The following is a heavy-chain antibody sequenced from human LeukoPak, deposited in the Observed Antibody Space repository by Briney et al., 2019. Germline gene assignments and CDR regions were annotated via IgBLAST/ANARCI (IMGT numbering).Heavy chain of an antibody. CDR2: IIPIFGTA. D-gene: IGHD2-2*01. Sequence: SVKVSCKASGGTFSSYAISWVRQAPGQGLEWMGGIIPIFGTANYAQKFQGRVTITADESTSTAYMELSSLKSEDTAVYYCARRGQAYCSSTSCYQFDYWGQGTLVTVSS. CDR3: ARRGQAYCSSTSCYQFDY. J-gene: IGHJ4*02. V-gene: IGHV1-69*13. CDR1: GGTFSSYA.